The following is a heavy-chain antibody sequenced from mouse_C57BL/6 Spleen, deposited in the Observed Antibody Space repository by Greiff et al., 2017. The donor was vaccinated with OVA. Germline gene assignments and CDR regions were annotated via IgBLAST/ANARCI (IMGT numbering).Heavy chain of an antibody. Sequence: QVQLKQSGAELVKPGASVKISCKASGYAFSSYWMNWVQQRPGKGLEWIGQIYPGDGDTNSTGKFTGKATLTADKSSSTAYMQLSSLTTGDTAVDIGASIAGDGYYRYCDVWGTGTTVTVSS. CDR1: GYAFSSYW. D-gene: IGHD2-3*01. CDR2: IYPGDGDT. V-gene: IGHV1-80*01. CDR3: ASIAGDGYYRYCDV. J-gene: IGHJ1*03.